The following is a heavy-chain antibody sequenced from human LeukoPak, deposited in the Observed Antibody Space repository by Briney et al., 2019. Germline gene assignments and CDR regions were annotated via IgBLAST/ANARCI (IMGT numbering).Heavy chain of an antibody. CDR1: GYTFTSYG. V-gene: IGHV1-18*01. Sequence: ASVKVSCKASGYTFTSYGISWVRQAPGQGLEWMGWISAYNGNTNYAQKLQGRVTMTTDTSTSTAYMEPRSLRSDDTAVYYCASLTMGDFWSDLDYWGQGTLVTVSS. D-gene: IGHD3-3*01. J-gene: IGHJ4*02. CDR2: ISAYNGNT. CDR3: ASLTMGDFWSDLDY.